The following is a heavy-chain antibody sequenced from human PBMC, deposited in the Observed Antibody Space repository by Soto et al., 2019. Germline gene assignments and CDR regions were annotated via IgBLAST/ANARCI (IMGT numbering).Heavy chain of an antibody. D-gene: IGHD6-13*01. Sequence: EVQLLESGGGLVQPGGSLRLSCAASGFTFSSYAMSWVRQAPGKGLEGVSAIMGSGGSTYYADSGKGRFTISRENSKNKLYLKMNSLRAEDKNGYYREKENGYSSSWFEFDYWGQGTLVTVSS. CDR3: EKENGYSSSWFEFDY. CDR1: GFTFSSYA. J-gene: IGHJ4*02. CDR2: IMGSGGST. V-gene: IGHV3-23*01.